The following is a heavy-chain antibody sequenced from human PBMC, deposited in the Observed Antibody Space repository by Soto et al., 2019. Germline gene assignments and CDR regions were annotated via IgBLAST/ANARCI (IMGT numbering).Heavy chain of an antibody. CDR3: VRDGTKTVRNWFAP. Sequence: PSYRPYLASTFSRACINSYVWGWIRKSAGKGLEWIGRIYATGTTDYNPALKSRVMMSVDTSKKQFSLKLRSVTAADTAVYYCVRDGTKTVRNWFAPWGQG. CDR2: IYATGTT. J-gene: IGHJ5*02. V-gene: IGHV4-4*07. D-gene: IGHD1-1*01. CDR1: RACINSYV.